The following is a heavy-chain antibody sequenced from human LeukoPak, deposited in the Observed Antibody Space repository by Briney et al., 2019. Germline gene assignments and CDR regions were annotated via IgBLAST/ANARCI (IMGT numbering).Heavy chain of an antibody. V-gene: IGHV4-39*07. D-gene: IGHD3-22*01. CDR2: IYYSGST. CDR1: GGSISSNSYY. J-gene: IGHJ4*02. Sequence: SEALSLTCAVSGGSISSNSYYWGWIRQPPGKGLEWIGSIYYSGSTYYNPSLKSRVSLSVDTSKNQFSLKLTSVTAADTAVYYCARRTYYYDSSGYRYWGQGTLVTVSS. CDR3: ARRTYYYDSSGYRY.